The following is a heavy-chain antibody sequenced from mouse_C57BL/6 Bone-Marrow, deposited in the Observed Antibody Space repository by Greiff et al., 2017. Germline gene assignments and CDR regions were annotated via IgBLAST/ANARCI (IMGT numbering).Heavy chain of an antibody. Sequence: VKLVESGGGLVKPGGSLKFSCAASGFTFSDYGMHWVRQAPEKGLEWVAYISSGSSTIYYADAVKGRFTISRENTENTLFLHMSSLRSEDTAMYYCARSHDYWGQGTTLTVSS. CDR2: ISSGSSTI. CDR3: ARSHDY. V-gene: IGHV5-17*01. J-gene: IGHJ2*01. CDR1: GFTFSDYG.